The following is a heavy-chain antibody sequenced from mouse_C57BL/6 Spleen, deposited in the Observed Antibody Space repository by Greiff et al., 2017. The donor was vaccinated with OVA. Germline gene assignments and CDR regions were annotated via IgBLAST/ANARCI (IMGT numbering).Heavy chain of an antibody. D-gene: IGHD1-1*01. CDR2: IDPSDSYT. Sequence: QVQLQQPGAELVMPGASVKLSCKASGYTFTSYWMHWVKQRPGQGLEWIGEIDPSDSYTNYNQKFKGKSTLTVDKSSSTAYMQLSSLTSEDSAVYYCARSYGSNWYFDGWGTGTTVTVSS. J-gene: IGHJ1*03. V-gene: IGHV1-69*01. CDR3: ARSYGSNWYFDG. CDR1: GYTFTSYW.